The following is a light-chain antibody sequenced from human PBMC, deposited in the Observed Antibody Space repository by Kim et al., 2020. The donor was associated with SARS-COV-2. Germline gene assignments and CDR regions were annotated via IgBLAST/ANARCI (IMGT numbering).Light chain of an antibody. J-gene: IGLJ2*01. V-gene: IGLV1-44*01. CDR1: SSTIGSNT. CDR3: AAWDDSLNGVG. Sequence: ELTQPPSASGIPGQRVTISCSGSSSTIGSNTVNWYKQLPGTAPKLLIYNNNQRPSGVPDRFSGSKSGTSGSLAISGLQSEDEAEYFCAAWDDSLNGVGFGGGTQLTVL. CDR2: NNN.